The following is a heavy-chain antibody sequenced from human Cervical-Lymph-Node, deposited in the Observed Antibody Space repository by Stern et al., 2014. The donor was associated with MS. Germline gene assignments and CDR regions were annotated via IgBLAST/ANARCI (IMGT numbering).Heavy chain of an antibody. V-gene: IGHV5-51*01. Sequence: LQLQESGPEVKRPGESLKISCQASGYTFTSYWIGWVRQMPGKGLEWIAIIFPGGSDIRYSPSFKGQVTISADKSSSTAYLQWNTLKASDTAIYYCARQRYFDYWGQGTLVTVSS. CDR1: GYTFTSYW. CDR2: IFPGGSDI. CDR3: ARQRYFDY. J-gene: IGHJ4*02.